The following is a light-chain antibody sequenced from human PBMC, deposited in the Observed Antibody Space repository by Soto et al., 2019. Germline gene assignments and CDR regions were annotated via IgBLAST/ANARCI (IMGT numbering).Light chain of an antibody. V-gene: IGKV3-15*01. Sequence: EIVMTQSPATLSVSPGERATLSCRASQSVSSNLAWYHQKPGQAPRLLIYGASTRATGIPARFSGSGSGTEFTLTISSLQSEDFAVYYCQQYNNWPPRITFGPGTKVDIK. CDR3: QQYNNWPPRIT. J-gene: IGKJ3*01. CDR1: QSVSSN. CDR2: GAS.